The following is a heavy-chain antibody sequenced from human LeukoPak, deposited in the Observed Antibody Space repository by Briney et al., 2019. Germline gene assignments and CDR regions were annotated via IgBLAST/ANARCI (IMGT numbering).Heavy chain of an antibody. D-gene: IGHD3-22*01. V-gene: IGHV3-23*01. CDR1: GFTFSSYA. Sequence: GGSLRLSCAASGFTFSSYAMSWVRQAPGKGLEWVSTINGGGVNTHYADSVGGRFTISRDNSKNTLFLQMNSLRAEDTAVYYCATPLDYFDGSGYHQGGDWGQGTLVTVSS. J-gene: IGHJ4*02. CDR3: ATPLDYFDGSGYHQGGD. CDR2: INGGGVNT.